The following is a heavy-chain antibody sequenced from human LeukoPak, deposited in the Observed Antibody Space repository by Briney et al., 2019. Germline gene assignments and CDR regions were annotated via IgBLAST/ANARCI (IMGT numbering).Heavy chain of an antibody. CDR1: GFTFSSYA. CDR2: IWYDGSNK. J-gene: IGHJ4*02. Sequence: PGGSLRLSCAASGFTFSSYAMSWVRQAPGKGLEWVAVIWYDGSNKYYADSVKGRFTISRDNSKNTLYLQMNSLRAEDTAVYYCARDRGTTGTTYIDYWGQGTLVTVSS. V-gene: IGHV3-33*08. CDR3: ARDRGTTGTTYIDY. D-gene: IGHD1-1*01.